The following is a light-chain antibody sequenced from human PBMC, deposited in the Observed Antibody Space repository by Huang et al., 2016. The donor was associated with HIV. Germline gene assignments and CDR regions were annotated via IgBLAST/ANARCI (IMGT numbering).Light chain of an antibody. CDR1: QDINNF. J-gene: IGKJ4*01. Sequence: DIQMTQSPSSLSASVGDRVTITCQASQDINNFLNWYQQKPGKAPKLLILDASNWQTGVPSRFSGSGSGTHFTFTITSLQRDDIGTYYCQQYDDVPISFGGGTKV. CDR3: QQYDDVPIS. V-gene: IGKV1-33*01. CDR2: DAS.